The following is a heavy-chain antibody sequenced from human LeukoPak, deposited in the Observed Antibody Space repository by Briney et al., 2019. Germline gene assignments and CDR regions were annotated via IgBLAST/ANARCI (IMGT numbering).Heavy chain of an antibody. J-gene: IGHJ3*02. Sequence: PSETLSLTCTVSDASISSYYWNWIRQPPGKGPEWIAYIYYSGSTNYNPSLKSRVTISVDTSKSQFSLKMTSVTAADTAVYYCARQGSGGRAFDIWGQGTMVTVSS. CDR3: ARQGSGGRAFDI. D-gene: IGHD1-26*01. CDR2: IYYSGST. CDR1: DASISSYY. V-gene: IGHV4-59*08.